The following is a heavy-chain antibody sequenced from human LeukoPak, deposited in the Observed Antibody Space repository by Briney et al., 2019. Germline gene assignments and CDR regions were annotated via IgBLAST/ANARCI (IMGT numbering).Heavy chain of an antibody. Sequence: GGSLRLSCAASAFTFSSYSMNWVRQAPGKGLEWVSSISSSSSYISYADSVKGRFTISRDNAKNSLYLQMNSLRAEDTAVYYCARGVAAAVGGYYFDYWGQGTPVTVSS. CDR2: ISSSSSYI. D-gene: IGHD3-16*01. V-gene: IGHV3-21*01. CDR3: ARGVAAAVGGYYFDY. J-gene: IGHJ4*02. CDR1: AFTFSSYS.